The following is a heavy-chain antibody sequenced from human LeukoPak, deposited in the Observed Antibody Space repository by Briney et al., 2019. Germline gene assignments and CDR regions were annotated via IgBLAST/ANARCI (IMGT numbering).Heavy chain of an antibody. Sequence: GGSLRLSCAASGFTFNTYTVSWVRQAPGKGLEWVASISSRSTYIYYAESVKGRFTVSRDNSKNALYLQMSSLRVEDTAIYYCAKQSYARSLGEGGPGTLVTVSS. J-gene: IGHJ4*02. V-gene: IGHV3-21*04. D-gene: IGHD2-8*01. CDR1: GFTFNTYT. CDR3: AKQSYARSLGE. CDR2: ISSRSTYI.